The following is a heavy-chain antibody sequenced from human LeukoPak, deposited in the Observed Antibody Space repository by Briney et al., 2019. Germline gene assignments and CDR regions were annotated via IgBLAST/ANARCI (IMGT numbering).Heavy chain of an antibody. CDR1: GGSISSGGYY. D-gene: IGHD6-6*01. Sequence: SQTLSLTCTVSGGSISSGGYYWSWIRQPPGKGLEWIGYIYHSGSTYYNPSLKSRVTISVDRSKNQFSLKLSSVTAADTAVYYCARDNEQLVHGYWGQGTLVTVSS. CDR3: ARDNEQLVHGY. CDR2: IYHSGST. J-gene: IGHJ4*02. V-gene: IGHV4-30-2*01.